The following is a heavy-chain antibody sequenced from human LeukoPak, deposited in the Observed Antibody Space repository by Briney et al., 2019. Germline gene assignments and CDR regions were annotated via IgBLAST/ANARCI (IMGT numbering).Heavy chain of an antibody. CDR2: INRDGSTT. Sequence: PGGSLRLSCAASGFTFSNYWVHWVRQAPGKGLVWVSRINRDGSTTNYADSVTGRFTVSRDNAKNTLNLQMNSLGAEDTAVYYCARDKKSGESSEIDYWGQGTLVTVSS. CDR1: GFTFSNYW. J-gene: IGHJ4*02. V-gene: IGHV3-74*01. D-gene: IGHD3-10*01. CDR3: ARDKKSGESSEIDY.